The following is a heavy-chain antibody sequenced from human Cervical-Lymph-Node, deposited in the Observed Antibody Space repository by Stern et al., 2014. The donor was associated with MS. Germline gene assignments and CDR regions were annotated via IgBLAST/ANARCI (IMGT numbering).Heavy chain of an antibody. D-gene: IGHD7-27*01. J-gene: IGHJ2*01. CDR3: TLGNL. Sequence: EVQLLESGGDLVQPGGSLRLSCVASGFTFSSNAMTWVRQAPGKGLDWVTSISGSGVKTYYADSVKGRFTISRDNSKSALFLQMNGLRVDDTAVYYCTLGNLWGRGTLVTVSS. CDR1: GFTFSSNA. CDR2: ISGSGVKT. V-gene: IGHV3-23*01.